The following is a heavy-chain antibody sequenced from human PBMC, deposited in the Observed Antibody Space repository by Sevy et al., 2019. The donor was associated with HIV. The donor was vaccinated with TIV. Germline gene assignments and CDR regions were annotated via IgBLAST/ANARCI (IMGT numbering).Heavy chain of an antibody. V-gene: IGHV3-21*01. J-gene: IGHJ6*02. Sequence: GGSLRLSCAASGFTFSTYTMNWVRQAPGKGLEWVSSISSLSSYIYYADSVRGRFTISRDNAKNSVYLQMNSLRAEDTAVYYCARDYSNSWYGMDVWGQGTTVTVSS. CDR3: ARDYSNSWYGMDV. CDR2: ISSLSSYI. D-gene: IGHD4-4*01. CDR1: GFTFSTYT.